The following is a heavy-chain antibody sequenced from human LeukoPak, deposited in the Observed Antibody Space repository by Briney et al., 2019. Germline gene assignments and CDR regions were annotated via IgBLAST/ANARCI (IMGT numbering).Heavy chain of an antibody. CDR1: GGSFSGYY. CDR2: INHSGST. J-gene: IGHJ4*02. V-gene: IGHV4-34*01. Sequence: SETLSLTCAVYGGSFSGYYWSWIRQPPGKGLEWIGEINHSGSTNYNPSLKSRVTISVDTSKNQFSLKLSSVTAADTAVYYCARDLQGSLDYWGQGILVTVSS. CDR3: ARDLQGSLDY.